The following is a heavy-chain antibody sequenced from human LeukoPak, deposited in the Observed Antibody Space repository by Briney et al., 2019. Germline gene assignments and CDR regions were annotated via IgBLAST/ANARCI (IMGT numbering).Heavy chain of an antibody. CDR1: GFTLSRYA. CDR2: INNYGGSR. V-gene: IGHV3-23*01. J-gene: IGHJ5*02. D-gene: IGHD2-2*02. CDR3: AKGGRECTTTTCYTLYNWFDP. Sequence: GGSLRLSCAASGFTLSRYAMNWVRQVPGKGLEWVSSINNYGGSRNYADSVKGRFTISRDNSKNTLYLQMNSLRAEDTAIYYCAKGGRECTTTTCYTLYNWFDPWGQGTLVTVSS.